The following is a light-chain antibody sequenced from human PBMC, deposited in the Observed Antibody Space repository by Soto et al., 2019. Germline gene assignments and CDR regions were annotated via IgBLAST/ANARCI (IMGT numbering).Light chain of an antibody. CDR1: QSVSSN. CDR3: QQYNNWPIT. J-gene: IGKJ5*01. V-gene: IGKV3-15*01. Sequence: EIVMTQSPATLSVSPGERATLSCRASQSVSSNLAWYQQKPGQAPRLLIYGASTRATGIPARVSGSGSGTEFTLTISSLQSEDFAVYYCQQYNNWPITFGQGTRLEI. CDR2: GAS.